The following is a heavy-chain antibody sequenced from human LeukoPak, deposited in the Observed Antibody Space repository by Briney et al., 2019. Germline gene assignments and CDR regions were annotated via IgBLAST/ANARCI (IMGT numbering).Heavy chain of an antibody. CDR3: VRDLR. J-gene: IGHJ4*02. CDR1: GFTFSDYY. CDR2: ISGGGSMK. Sequence: GGSLRLSCAASGFTFSDYYMSWIRQAPGKGLEWVSYISGGGSMKYYADSVKGRFTISKDNAQNSLYLQMNSLTAADTAVYYCVRDLRWGQGTLVTVSS. V-gene: IGHV3-11*01.